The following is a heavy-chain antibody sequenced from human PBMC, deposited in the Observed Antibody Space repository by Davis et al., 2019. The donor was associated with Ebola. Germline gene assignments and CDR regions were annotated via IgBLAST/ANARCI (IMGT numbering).Heavy chain of an antibody. D-gene: IGHD5-24*01. CDR3: ARRTRSAMSTIFHDAFDI. V-gene: IGHV4-61*01. J-gene: IGHJ3*02. CDR1: GGSISRGNYY. CDR2: IYYSRST. Sequence: SETLSLTCTVSGGSISRGNYYWSWIRQPPGKGLEWIGYIYYSRSTNYHPSLKSRVTISIDSSKNQFSLNLSSVTAADTAVYYCARRTRSAMSTIFHDAFDIWGQGTMVTVSS.